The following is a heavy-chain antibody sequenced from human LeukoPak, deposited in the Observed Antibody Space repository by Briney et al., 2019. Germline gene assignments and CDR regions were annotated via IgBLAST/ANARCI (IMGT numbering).Heavy chain of an antibody. D-gene: IGHD2-15*01. CDR1: GFTFSDYY. CDR2: ISSSGSTI. V-gene: IGHV3-11*01. J-gene: IGHJ3*02. Sequence: TGGSLRLSCAASGFTFSDYYMSWIRQAPGKGLEWVSYISSSGSTIYYADSVKGRFTISRDNAKNSLYLQMNSLRAEDTAVYYCASGVATWLHDDAFDIRGQGTMVTVSS. CDR3: ASGVATWLHDDAFDI.